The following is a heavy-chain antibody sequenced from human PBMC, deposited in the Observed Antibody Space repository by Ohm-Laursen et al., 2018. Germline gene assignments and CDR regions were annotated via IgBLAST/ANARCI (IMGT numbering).Heavy chain of an antibody. CDR3: ARLTAVAGINSGVFDY. D-gene: IGHD6-19*01. CDR2: INHSGST. Sequence: LRLSCAASGFSFSDYGMHWVRQPPGKGLEWIGEINHSGSTNYNPSLKSRVTISVDTSKNQFSLKLSSVTGADTAVYYCARLTAVAGINSGVFDYWGQGTLVTVSS. V-gene: IGHV4-34*01. J-gene: IGHJ4*02. CDR1: GFSFSDYG.